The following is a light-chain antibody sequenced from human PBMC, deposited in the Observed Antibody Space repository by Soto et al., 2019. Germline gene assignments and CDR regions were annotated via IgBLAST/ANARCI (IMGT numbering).Light chain of an antibody. J-gene: IGKJ2*01. V-gene: IGKV1-5*03. Sequence: DIQMTQSPSTLPASVGDRVIITCRASQSIHSWLAWYQQKAGEAPKLLIYKATTLQSWVPSRFSGSGSGTEFSLTISRLQPEDFATYFCQQYDRSSSFGQGTRLEI. CDR1: QSIHSW. CDR3: QQYDRSSS. CDR2: KAT.